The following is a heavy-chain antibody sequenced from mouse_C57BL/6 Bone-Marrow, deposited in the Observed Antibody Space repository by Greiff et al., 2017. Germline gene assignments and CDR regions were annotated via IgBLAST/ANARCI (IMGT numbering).Heavy chain of an antibody. Sequence: VQLQQSGPELVKPGASVKMSCKASGYTFTDYNMHWVKQSHGKSLEWIGYINPNNGGTSYNQKFKGKATLTVNKSSSTAYMELRSLTSEDSAVYYCARLGLLPLHYFDYWGQGTTLTVSS. D-gene: IGHD2-3*01. CDR1: GYTFTDYN. CDR3: ARLGLLPLHYFDY. V-gene: IGHV1-22*01. J-gene: IGHJ2*01. CDR2: INPNNGGT.